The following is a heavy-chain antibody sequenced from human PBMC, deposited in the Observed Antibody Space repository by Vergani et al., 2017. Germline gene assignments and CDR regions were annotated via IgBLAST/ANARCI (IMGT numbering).Heavy chain of an antibody. J-gene: IGHJ6*03. D-gene: IGHD6-6*01. V-gene: IGHV3-30*03. CDR1: GFTFSSYG. CDR3: ASSGNEYSSSYYYMDV. CDR2: ISYDGSNK. Sequence: VQLVESGGGVVQPGRSLRLSCAASGFTFSSYGMHWVRQAPGKGLEWVAVISYDGSNKYYADSVKGRFTISRDNSKNTLYLQMNSLRAEDTAVYYCASSGNEYSSSYYYMDVWGKGTTVTVSS.